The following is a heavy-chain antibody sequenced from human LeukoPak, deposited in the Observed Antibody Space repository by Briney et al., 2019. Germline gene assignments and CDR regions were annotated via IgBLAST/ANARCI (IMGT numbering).Heavy chain of an antibody. CDR1: GFTFDDYG. CDR2: INWNGDST. D-gene: IGHD6-13*01. V-gene: IGHV3-20*04. Sequence: GGSLRLSCAASGFTFDDYGLNWVRQAPGKGLEWVSGINWNGDSTGYADSVKGRFTISRDNAKNSLYLQMNSLRAEDTALYYCARAISTSWRIDFDYWGQGSLVTVSS. CDR3: ARAISTSWRIDFDY. J-gene: IGHJ4*02.